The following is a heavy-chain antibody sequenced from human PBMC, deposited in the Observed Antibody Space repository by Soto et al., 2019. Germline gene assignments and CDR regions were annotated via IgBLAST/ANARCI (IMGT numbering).Heavy chain of an antibody. CDR1: GFNFSTSS. CDR3: ARRIVGASTGTYYFDY. CDR2: IKDNTYST. J-gene: IGHJ4*02. V-gene: IGHV3-23*01. D-gene: IGHD1-26*01. Sequence: GGSLRLSCAASGFNFSTSSMTWVRQAPGKGLEWVSAIKDNTYSTYYADSVKGRFTLSRDNSEDTLYLQMDSLRAEDTAIYYCARRIVGASTGTYYFDYWGQGTLVTVSS.